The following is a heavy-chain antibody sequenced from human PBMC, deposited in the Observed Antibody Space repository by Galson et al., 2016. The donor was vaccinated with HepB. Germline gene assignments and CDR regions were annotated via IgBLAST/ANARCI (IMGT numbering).Heavy chain of an antibody. CDR2: SNHSGIT. D-gene: IGHD1-20*01. CDR3: ATYHVTETTIIDY. CDR1: GFTFADHY. V-gene: IGHV4-34*08. J-gene: IGHJ4*02. Sequence: LRLSCAASGFTFADHYVDWVRQPPGKGLEWIGESNHSGITTYSPSLKSRVTISVDTSKNQFSLKLTSVTAAATAMYDCATYHVTETTIIDYWGQGTLVTVSA.